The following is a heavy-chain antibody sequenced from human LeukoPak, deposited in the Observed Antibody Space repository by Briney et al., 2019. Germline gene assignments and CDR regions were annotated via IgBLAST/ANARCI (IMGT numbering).Heavy chain of an antibody. CDR2: IRYDGSNK. CDR3: AKDQHYYDSSGSLFDY. Sequence: PGGSLRLSCAASGFTFSSYGMHWVRQAPGKGLEWMAFIRYDGSNKYYADSVKGRFTISRDNSKNTLYLQMNSLRAEDTAVYYCAKDQHYYDSSGSLFDYWGQGTLVTVSS. D-gene: IGHD3-22*01. CDR1: GFTFSSYG. V-gene: IGHV3-30*02. J-gene: IGHJ4*02.